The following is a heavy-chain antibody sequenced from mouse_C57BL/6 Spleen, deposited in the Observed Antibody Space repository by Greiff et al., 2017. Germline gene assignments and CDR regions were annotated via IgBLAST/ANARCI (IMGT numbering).Heavy chain of an antibody. J-gene: IGHJ2*01. V-gene: IGHV1-64*01. CDR3: ARSLYYDYVDY. CDR2: IHPNSGST. Sequence: QVQLQQPGAELVKPGASVKLSCKASGYTFTSYWMHWVKPRPGQGLEWIGMIHPNSGSTNYNEKFKSKATMTVDKSSSTAYMQLSSLTSEDSAVYYCARSLYYDYVDYWGQGTTLTVSS. CDR1: GYTFTSYW. D-gene: IGHD2-4*01.